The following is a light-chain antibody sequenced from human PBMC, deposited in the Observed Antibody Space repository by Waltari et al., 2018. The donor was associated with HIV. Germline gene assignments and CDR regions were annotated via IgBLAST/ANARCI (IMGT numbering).Light chain of an antibody. CDR1: SSDVGGYNY. CDR2: DVR. CDR3: NSYTTSSTWV. J-gene: IGLJ3*02. Sequence: QSALTQPASVSGSPGQSITISCTGTSSDVGGYNYVSWYQQHPGKAPKLMIYDVRKRSSGVSNRFSGSKSGNTASLTISGLQAEDEADYYCNSYTTSSTWVFGGGTKLTVL. V-gene: IGLV2-14*01.